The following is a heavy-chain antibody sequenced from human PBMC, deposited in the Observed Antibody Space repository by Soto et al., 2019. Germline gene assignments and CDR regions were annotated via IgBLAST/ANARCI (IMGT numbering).Heavy chain of an antibody. CDR1: GGSFSGYY. V-gene: IGHV4-34*01. CDR3: ARTYSSSWSPFDH. D-gene: IGHD6-13*01. CDR2: INQSGST. Sequence: QVQLQQWGAGLLKPSETLSLTCAVYGGSFSGYYWSWIRQPPGKGLEWIGEINQSGSTNYNPSLKILVTISVDTSKNQSSLKLSSVTAADTAVYYCARTYSSSWSPFDHWGQGTLVTVSS. J-gene: IGHJ4*02.